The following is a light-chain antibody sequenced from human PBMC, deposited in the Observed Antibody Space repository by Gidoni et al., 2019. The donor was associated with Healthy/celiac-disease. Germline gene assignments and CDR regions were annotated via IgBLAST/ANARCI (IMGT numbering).Light chain of an antibody. J-gene: IGLJ2*01. V-gene: IGLV3-1*01. CDR1: KLGDKY. CDR3: QAWDSSDVV. CDR2: QDS. Sequence: SYELTQPTSVSVSPGQTASITCPGDKLGDKYACWYQQKPGQSPVLVIYQDSKRPSGIPERFSGSNSGNTATLTISGTQAMDEADYYCQAWDSSDVVFGGGTKLTVL.